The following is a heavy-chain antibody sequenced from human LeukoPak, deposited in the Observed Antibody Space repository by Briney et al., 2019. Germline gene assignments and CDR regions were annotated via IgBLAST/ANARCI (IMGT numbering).Heavy chain of an antibody. Sequence: EASVKVSCKASGGAFSDYALNWVRQAPGQGLEWMGVFIPILGTANCTQKFQGRVTITADISTNTVYMELSSLRSEDTAVYFCAGIPVFGVVLHQEPVWGKGTTVTVSS. J-gene: IGHJ6*03. D-gene: IGHD3-3*01. V-gene: IGHV1-69*10. CDR3: AGIPVFGVVLHQEPV. CDR2: FIPILGTA. CDR1: GGAFSDYA.